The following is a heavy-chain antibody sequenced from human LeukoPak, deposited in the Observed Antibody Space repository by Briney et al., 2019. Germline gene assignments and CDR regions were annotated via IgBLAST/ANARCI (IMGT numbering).Heavy chain of an antibody. Sequence: PSKTLSLTCTVSGGSTSSYYWSWIRQPPGKGLEWIGHIYYSGSTNYNPSLKSRVTISIDTSKNQFSLRLSSVTAADTAVYYCARGAAGYSYGWGQGTLVTVSS. J-gene: IGHJ4*02. CDR2: IYYSGST. V-gene: IGHV4-59*01. D-gene: IGHD5-18*01. CDR1: GGSTSSYY. CDR3: ARGAAGYSYG.